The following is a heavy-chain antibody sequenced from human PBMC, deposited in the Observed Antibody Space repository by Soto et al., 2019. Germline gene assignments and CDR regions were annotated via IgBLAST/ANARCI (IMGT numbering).Heavy chain of an antibody. CDR1: GSSISSSY. D-gene: IGHD6-13*01. J-gene: IGHJ3*02. CDR2: IYYSGST. Sequence: SETLSLTCTGSGSSISSSYWSWLRQPPGKGLEWIGYIYYSGSTNYNPSLKSRVTISVDTSKNQFSLKLSSVTAADTAVYYCARAFSSSWYVHDAFDISGQGTMVT. CDR3: ARAFSSSWYVHDAFDI. V-gene: IGHV4-59*01.